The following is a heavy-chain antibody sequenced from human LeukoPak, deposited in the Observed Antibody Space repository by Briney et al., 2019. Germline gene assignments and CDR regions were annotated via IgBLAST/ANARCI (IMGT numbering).Heavy chain of an antibody. Sequence: AETLFLSCCVHGESFISYFWGLSRQSPGKVLQLSGDYNHRCSGRYNPSLKSRVTISTDTSKNQFSLRLTSVTAADTAVYYCARVLRGTLVRGVPASRVYYYMDVWGKGTTVTVAS. D-gene: IGHD3-10*01. CDR2: YNHRCSG. J-gene: IGHJ6*03. CDR1: GESFISYF. CDR3: ARVLRGTLVRGVPASRVYYYMDV. V-gene: IGHV4-34*01.